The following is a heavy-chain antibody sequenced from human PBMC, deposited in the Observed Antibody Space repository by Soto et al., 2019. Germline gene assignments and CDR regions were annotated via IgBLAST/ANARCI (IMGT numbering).Heavy chain of an antibody. CDR3: TRTPDY. CDR1: GFTFSTYT. Sequence: GGSLSLSCAASGFTFSTYTMTWVRQAPGKGLEWVASLNSISNSVYYVDSVRGRSTISRDNSKNSLLLQLKGLRPEDTGFYYCTRTPDYWGQGTLATVSS. J-gene: IGHJ4*02. V-gene: IGHV3-21*01. CDR2: LNSISNSV.